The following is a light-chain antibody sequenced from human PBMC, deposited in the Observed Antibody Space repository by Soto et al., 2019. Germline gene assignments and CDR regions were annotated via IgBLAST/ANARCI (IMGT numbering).Light chain of an antibody. Sequence: DIQLTQSPSFLSASVGDRVTITCRASQGISSYLAWYQQKLGKAPKLLIYAASTLQSGVPSRFSGGGYGTEFTLTISSLQPEDFATYYCQQVNSYPLTFGPGTKVDVK. V-gene: IGKV1-9*01. CDR2: AAS. CDR3: QQVNSYPLT. J-gene: IGKJ3*01. CDR1: QGISSY.